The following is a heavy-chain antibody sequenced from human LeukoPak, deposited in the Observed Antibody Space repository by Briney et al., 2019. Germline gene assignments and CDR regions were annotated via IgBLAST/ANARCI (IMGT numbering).Heavy chain of an antibody. Sequence: SETLSLTCAVSGGSISSGGYSWSWIRQPPGKGLEWIGYIYYSGSTYYNPSLKSRVTISVDTSKNQFSLMLSSVTAADTAVYYCARVDRYDFYFDYWGQRTLVTVSS. D-gene: IGHD3-3*01. J-gene: IGHJ4*02. V-gene: IGHV4-30-4*07. CDR2: IYYSGST. CDR3: ARVDRYDFYFDY. CDR1: GGSISSGGYS.